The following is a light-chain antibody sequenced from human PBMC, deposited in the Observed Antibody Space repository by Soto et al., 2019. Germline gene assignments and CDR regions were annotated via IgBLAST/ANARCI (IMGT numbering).Light chain of an antibody. CDR1: SSDVGSYNL. V-gene: IGLV2-23*02. J-gene: IGLJ2*01. CDR2: AVT. Sequence: QSALTQPASVSGSPGQSITISCTGTSSDVGSYNLVSWYQQHPGKAPKLMISAVTKRPAGVSSRFSGSKSGNTASLTISGLQAEDDADYYCSSYAGFNTVIFGGGTKLTVL. CDR3: SSYAGFNTVI.